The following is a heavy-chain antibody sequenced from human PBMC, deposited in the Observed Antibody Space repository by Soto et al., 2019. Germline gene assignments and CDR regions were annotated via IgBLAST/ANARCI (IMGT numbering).Heavy chain of an antibody. CDR1: GFTFSIYW. Sequence: GGSLRLSCAASGFTFSIYWMHWVRQVPGKGMEWVSKIDSNGIMTDYADSVKGRFSISRDNAKNSLYLQMDSLSVEDTAVYHCASLSAPVDYWGQGTLVTVSS. CDR3: ASLSAPVDY. D-gene: IGHD2-2*01. J-gene: IGHJ4*01. V-gene: IGHV3-74*01. CDR2: IDSNGIMT.